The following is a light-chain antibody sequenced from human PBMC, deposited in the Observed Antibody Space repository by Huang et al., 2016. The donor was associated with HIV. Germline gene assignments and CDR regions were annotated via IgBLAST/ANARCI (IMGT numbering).Light chain of an antibody. V-gene: IGKV1-33*01. CDR1: QDISNY. CDR2: DAS. CDR3: QQYDNLHT. J-gene: IGKJ2*01. Sequence: DIQMTQSPSSLSASVGDRVTITCQASQDISNYLNGYQQKPGKAPKPLIYDASNLETGVPSRFSGSRSGTHFTFTINNLQPEDIATYYCQQYDNLHTFGQGTKLEIK.